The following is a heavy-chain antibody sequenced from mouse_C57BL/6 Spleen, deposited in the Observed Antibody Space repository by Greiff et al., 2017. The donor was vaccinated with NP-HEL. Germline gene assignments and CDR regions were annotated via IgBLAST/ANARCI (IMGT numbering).Heavy chain of an antibody. CDR3: ARSGRPRYFDV. V-gene: IGHV1-69*01. J-gene: IGHJ1*03. D-gene: IGHD3-1*01. CDR2: IDPSDSYT. Sequence: QVQLQQPGAELVMPGASVKLSCKASGYTFTSYWMHWVKQRPGQGLEWIGEIDPSDSYTNYNQKFKGKSTLTVDKSSSTAYMQLSSLTSEDSAVYYWARSGRPRYFDVWGTGTTVTVSS. CDR1: GYTFTSYW.